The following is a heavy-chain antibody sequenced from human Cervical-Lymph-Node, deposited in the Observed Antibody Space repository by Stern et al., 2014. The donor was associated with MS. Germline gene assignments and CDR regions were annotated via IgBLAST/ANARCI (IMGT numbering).Heavy chain of an antibody. V-gene: IGHV3-33*01. Sequence: QVQLEESGGGVVQPGRYLRLSCATSGFTFSSYGMHWVRQAPGKGLEWVATILYDETNKHYADSVKGRFTISRDISRNTLYLEINSLRAEDTAVFYCARDQYRGAWYVTLQHDAFDIWGQGTMVTVSS. CDR2: ILYDETNK. D-gene: IGHD6-19*01. J-gene: IGHJ3*02. CDR1: GFTFSSYG. CDR3: ARDQYRGAWYVTLQHDAFDI.